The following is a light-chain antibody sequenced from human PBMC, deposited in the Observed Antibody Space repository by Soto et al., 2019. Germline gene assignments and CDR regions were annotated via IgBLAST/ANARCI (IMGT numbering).Light chain of an antibody. CDR3: QQYYKRAPFP. CDR1: QSVGSN. J-gene: IGKJ3*01. V-gene: IGKV3-15*01. CDR2: GAS. Sequence: EILMTQSPATVSVSPGEGATLSCRASQSVGSNLAWFQQRPGQAPRLLIYGASARAAGVPVRFHGSGFGTDFTSPNSSLHVENFGVFFWQQYYKRAPFPFGPGTKV.